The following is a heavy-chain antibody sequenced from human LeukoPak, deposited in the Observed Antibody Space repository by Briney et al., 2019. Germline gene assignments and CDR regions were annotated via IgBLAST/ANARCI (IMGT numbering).Heavy chain of an antibody. D-gene: IGHD3-10*01. CDR2: IYTSGST. Sequence: SETLSLTCTVSGGSISSYYWSWIRQPAGKGLEWIGRIYTSGSTNYNPSLKSRVTMSVDTSKNQFSLKLSSVTAADTAVYYCARQLYHYGSGSYYKDPYYFDYWGQGTLVTVSS. CDR3: ARQLYHYGSGSYYKDPYYFDY. CDR1: GGSISSYY. V-gene: IGHV4-4*07. J-gene: IGHJ4*02.